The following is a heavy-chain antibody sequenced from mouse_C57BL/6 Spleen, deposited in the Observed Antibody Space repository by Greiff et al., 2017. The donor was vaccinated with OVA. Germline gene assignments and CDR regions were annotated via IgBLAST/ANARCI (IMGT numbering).Heavy chain of an antibody. Sequence: EVKLVESGGDLVKPGGSLTLSCAASGFTFSSYGMSWVRQTPDNRLEWVATISRGGSYTYYPDSVKGRFTISRDNAKNTLYLQMSSLKSEDTAMYYCARGDYYGSSYYAMDYWGQGTSVTVSS. CDR3: ARGDYYGSSYYAMDY. CDR2: ISRGGSYT. D-gene: IGHD1-1*01. J-gene: IGHJ4*01. V-gene: IGHV5-6*02. CDR1: GFTFSSYG.